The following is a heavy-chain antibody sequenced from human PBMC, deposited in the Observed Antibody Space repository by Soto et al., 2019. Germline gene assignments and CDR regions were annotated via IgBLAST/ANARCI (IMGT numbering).Heavy chain of an antibody. Sequence: PGGSLRLSCAASGFTFSSYAMSWVRQAPGKGLEWVSAISGSGGRTYYADSVKGRLTISRDNSKNTVYLQMNSLRAEDTAVYYCAKDPHYSGYDSFFEGANWFDPWGQGTLVTVSS. V-gene: IGHV3-23*01. CDR1: GFTFSSYA. J-gene: IGHJ5*02. CDR2: ISGSGGRT. CDR3: AKDPHYSGYDSFFEGANWFDP. D-gene: IGHD5-12*01.